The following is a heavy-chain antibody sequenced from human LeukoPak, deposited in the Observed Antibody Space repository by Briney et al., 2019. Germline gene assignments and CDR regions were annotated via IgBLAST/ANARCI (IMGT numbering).Heavy chain of an antibody. CDR3: AKSSPWDYVWGIPASYFDY. V-gene: IGHV3-23*01. J-gene: IGHJ4*02. Sequence: QPGGSLRLSCAASGFTFSSYAMSWVRQAPGKGLEWVSAISGSGGSTYYADSVKGRFTISRDNSKNTLYLQMNSLRAEDTAVYYCAKSSPWDYVWGIPASYFDYWGQGTLVAVSS. D-gene: IGHD3-16*01. CDR2: ISGSGGST. CDR1: GFTFSSYA.